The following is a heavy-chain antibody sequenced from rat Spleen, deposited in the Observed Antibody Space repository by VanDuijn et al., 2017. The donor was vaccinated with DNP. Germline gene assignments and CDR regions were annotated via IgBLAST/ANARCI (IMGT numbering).Heavy chain of an antibody. V-gene: IGHV5-31*01. CDR2: ITNTGGNN. CDR1: GFTFNNYW. CDR3: TRGPVVYCTSYIPDY. Sequence: EVQLVESGGGLVQTGRSLKLSCVASGFTFNNYWMNWVRQAPGRGLEWVASITNTGGNNYYPDSVKGRFTITRDNAQNTLYLQMNSLRSEDTATDYCTRGPVVYCTSYIPDYWGEGVMVTVSS. J-gene: IGHJ2*01. D-gene: IGHD1-2*01.